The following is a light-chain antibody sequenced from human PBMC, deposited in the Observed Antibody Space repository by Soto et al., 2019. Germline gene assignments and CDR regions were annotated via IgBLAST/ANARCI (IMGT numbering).Light chain of an antibody. CDR2: AAS. Sequence: DIQMTQSPSSQSASVGDRVTITCRASQNISSYLNWYQQKPGKAPNLLIYAASTLQSGVPSRFSGSGSGTDFTLTISSLQPEDFATFVCQQTYRTPRTFGQGTKLEIK. CDR3: QQTYRTPRT. J-gene: IGKJ2*02. CDR1: QNISSY. V-gene: IGKV1-39*01.